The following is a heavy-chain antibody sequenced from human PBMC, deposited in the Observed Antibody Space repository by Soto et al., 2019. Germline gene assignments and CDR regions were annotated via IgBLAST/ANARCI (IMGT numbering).Heavy chain of an antibody. CDR1: GFTFSSYS. J-gene: IGHJ6*02. CDR2: ISSSSSYI. CDR3: AREGCSSTSCYSRGDPRPMDV. Sequence: KPGGSLRLSCAASGFTFSSYSMNWVRQAPGKGLEWVSSISSSSSYIYYADSVKGRFTISRDNAKNSLYLQMNSLRAEDTAVYYCAREGCSSTSCYSRGDPRPMDVWGQGTTVTVSS. V-gene: IGHV3-21*01. D-gene: IGHD2-2*01.